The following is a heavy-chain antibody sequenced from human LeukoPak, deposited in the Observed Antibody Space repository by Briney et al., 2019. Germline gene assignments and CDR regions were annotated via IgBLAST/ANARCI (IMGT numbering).Heavy chain of an antibody. D-gene: IGHD3-22*01. V-gene: IGHV1-2*02. CDR3: ARDRYYYDSSGYYYIWYFDL. CDR2: INPNSGGT. J-gene: IGHJ2*01. Sequence: ASVKVSCKASGYTFTGYYMHWVRQAPGQGLEWMGWINPNSGGTNYAQKFQGRVTMTRDTSISTAYMELSRLRSDDTAVYYCARDRYYYDSSGYYYIWYFDLWGQGTLVTVSS. CDR1: GYTFTGYY.